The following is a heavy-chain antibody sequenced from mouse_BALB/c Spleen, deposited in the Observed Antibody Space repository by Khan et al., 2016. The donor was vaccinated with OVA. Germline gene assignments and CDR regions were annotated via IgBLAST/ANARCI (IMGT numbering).Heavy chain of an antibody. V-gene: IGHV1-7*01. Sequence: QVQLKESGAELAKPGASVKMSCKASGYTFINYWILWIKQRPGQGLEWIGYINPSTGYTEYNQNFKDKATLTADNSSSTAYMQLSSLTSEDSTVDCWARRGLRWDFDYWGQGTTLTVSS. CDR3: ARRGLRWDFDY. J-gene: IGHJ2*01. D-gene: IGHD1-1*01. CDR1: GYTFINYW. CDR2: INPSTGYT.